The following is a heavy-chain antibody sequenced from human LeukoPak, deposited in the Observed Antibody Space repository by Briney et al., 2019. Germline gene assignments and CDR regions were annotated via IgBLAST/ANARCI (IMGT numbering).Heavy chain of an antibody. Sequence: GGSLRLSCAASGFTFSSYAMHWVRQAPGKGLEWVAVISYDGSNKYYADSVKGRFTISRDNSKNTLYLQMNSLRAEDTAVYYCAASAWYEEYYFDYWGQGTLVTVSS. CDR1: GFTFSSYA. D-gene: IGHD6-19*01. CDR3: AASAWYEEYYFDY. V-gene: IGHV3-30-3*01. J-gene: IGHJ4*02. CDR2: ISYDGSNK.